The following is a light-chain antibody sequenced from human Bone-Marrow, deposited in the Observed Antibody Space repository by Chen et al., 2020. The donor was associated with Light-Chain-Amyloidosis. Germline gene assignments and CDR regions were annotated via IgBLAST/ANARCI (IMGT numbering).Light chain of an antibody. CDR1: QSLLHSNGHTY. CDR3: MQALQTPLT. J-gene: IGKJ4*01. CDR2: LGS. V-gene: IGKV2-28*01. Sequence: DIVLTQSPLALPVTPGEPASISCMSSQSLLHSNGHTYLDWYLQKPGQSPQVLIYLGSERASGVPDRFSGSGSGTDFTLKISRVEAEDVGVYYCMQALQTPLTFGGGIKVEIK.